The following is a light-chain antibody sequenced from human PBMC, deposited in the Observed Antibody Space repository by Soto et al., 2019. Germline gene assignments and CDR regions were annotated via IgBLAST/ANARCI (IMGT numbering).Light chain of an antibody. CDR3: QQYGSSPS. CDR2: DAS. CDR1: HSVSSY. Sequence: EIVLTQSPATLSLSPGERATLSCRASHSVSSYLAWYQQKPDQAPRLLIYDASNRATGIPARFSGSGAGTDFPLTISRLEPEDFAVYYCQQYGSSPSFGGGTKVDIK. V-gene: IGKV3-20*01. J-gene: IGKJ4*01.